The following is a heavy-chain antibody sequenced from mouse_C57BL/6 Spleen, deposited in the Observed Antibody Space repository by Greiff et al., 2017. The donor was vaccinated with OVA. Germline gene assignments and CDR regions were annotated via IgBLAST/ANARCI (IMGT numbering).Heavy chain of an antibody. V-gene: IGHV1-53*01. CDR1: GYTFTSYW. CDR2: INPSNGGP. J-gene: IGHJ4*01. Sequence: VQLQESGTELVKPGASVKLSCKASGYTFTSYWMHWVKQRPGQGLEWIGNINPSNGGPNYNEKFKSKATLTVDKSSSTAYMQHSSLTSEDSAVYYCARFLYYAMDYWGQGTSVTVSS. CDR3: ARFLYYAMDY.